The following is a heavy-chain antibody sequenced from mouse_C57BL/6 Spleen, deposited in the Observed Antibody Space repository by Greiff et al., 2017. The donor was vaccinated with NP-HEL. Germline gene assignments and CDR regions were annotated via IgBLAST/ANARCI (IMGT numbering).Heavy chain of an antibody. D-gene: IGHD2-2*01. Sequence: EVQGVESGGGLVKPGGSLKLSCAASGFTFSDYGMHWVRQAPEKGLEWVAYISSGSSTIYYADTVKGRFTISRDNAKNTLFLQMTSLRSEVPAMYYCAMPDGYDSLAYWGQVTLVTVSA. CDR1: GFTFSDYG. V-gene: IGHV5-17*01. CDR2: ISSGSSTI. J-gene: IGHJ3*01. CDR3: AMPDGYDSLAY.